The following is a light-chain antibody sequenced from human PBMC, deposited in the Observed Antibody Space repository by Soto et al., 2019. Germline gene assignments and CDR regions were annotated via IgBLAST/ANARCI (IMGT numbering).Light chain of an antibody. V-gene: IGKV1-5*03. CDR2: KTS. CDR3: QQYHGYSKIT. J-gene: IGKJ4*01. CDR1: QSISDW. Sequence: DIQMTQSPSTLSASVGDRVTITCRASQSISDWLAWHQQKPGKAPKLLIYKTSTLESGVPSRFSGSGSGTDFTLTISSLQPDDFATYYCQQYHGYSKITFGGGTKVEIK.